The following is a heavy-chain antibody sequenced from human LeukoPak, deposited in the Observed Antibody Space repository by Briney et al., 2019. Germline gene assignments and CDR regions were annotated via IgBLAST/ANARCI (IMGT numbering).Heavy chain of an antibody. CDR3: ARVPSQGGDYNLDY. Sequence: GESLKISCKGSGYSFTSYWIGWVRQMPGKGLEWMGVISPGDSDIRYSPSFQGQVTISADKSISAAYLQWRSLKASDTAMYYCARVPSQGGDYNLDYWGQGTLVTVSS. D-gene: IGHD2-21*02. CDR1: GYSFTSYW. CDR2: ISPGDSDI. V-gene: IGHV5-51*01. J-gene: IGHJ4*02.